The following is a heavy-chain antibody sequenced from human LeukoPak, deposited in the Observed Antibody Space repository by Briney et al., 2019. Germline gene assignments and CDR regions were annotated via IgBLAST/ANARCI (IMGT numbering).Heavy chain of an antibody. CDR1: GGSISSYY. D-gene: IGHD3-22*01. J-gene: IGHJ3*02. CDR2: IHTSGST. CDR3: ARGPYSYDSSGAFDI. V-gene: IGHV4-4*07. Sequence: PSETLSLTCTVSGGSISSYYWSWIRQPAGKGLEWIGRIHTSGSTNYKPSLKSRVTMSVDTSKNQISLNLSSVTAADTAVYFCARGPYSYDSSGAFDIWGQGTMVTVSS.